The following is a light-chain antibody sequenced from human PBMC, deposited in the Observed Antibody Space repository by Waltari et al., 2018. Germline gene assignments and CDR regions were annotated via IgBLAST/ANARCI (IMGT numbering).Light chain of an antibody. CDR3: MQGTHWPYT. CDR1: QGLVYSDGNTY. Sequence: DVVMTQSPLSLSVTPGQPASISCRSSQGLVYSDGNTYLNWCQQRPGQSPRRLIYEVSNRDSVVPDRFSGSGSGTDFTLKITRVEAEYVGVYFCMQGTHWPYTFGRGTNLEIK. CDR2: EVS. J-gene: IGKJ2*01. V-gene: IGKV2-30*01.